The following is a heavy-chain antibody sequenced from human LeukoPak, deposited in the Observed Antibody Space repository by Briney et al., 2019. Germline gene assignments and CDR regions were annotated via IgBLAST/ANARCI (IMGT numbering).Heavy chain of an antibody. CDR1: GYTFTSYY. J-gene: IGHJ5*02. CDR3: ARDREGQTYWFDP. CDR2: INPSGGST. V-gene: IGHV1-46*01. Sequence: ASVKVSCKASGYTFTSYYMHWVRQAPGQGLAWMGIINPSGGSTSYAQKFQGRVTMTRDTSTSTVYMELSSLRSEDTAVYYCARDREGQTYWFDPWGQGTLVTVSS.